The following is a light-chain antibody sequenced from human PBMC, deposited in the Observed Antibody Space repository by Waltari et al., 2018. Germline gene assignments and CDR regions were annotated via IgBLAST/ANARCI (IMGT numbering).Light chain of an antibody. V-gene: IGKV3-11*01. Sequence: EIVLTQSQATLSLSPGERATLSCRASQSVSTYLGWYQQKPGQAPRLLIYDASNRATGIPARFSGSGSGTDFTLTISSLEPEDFAVYYCRQRSNWPLTFGGGTKVEIK. CDR3: RQRSNWPLT. CDR1: QSVSTY. CDR2: DAS. J-gene: IGKJ4*01.